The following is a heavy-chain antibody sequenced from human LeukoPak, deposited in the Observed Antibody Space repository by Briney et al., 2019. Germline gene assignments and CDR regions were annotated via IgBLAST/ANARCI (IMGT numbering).Heavy chain of an antibody. V-gene: IGHV3-21*06. Sequence: GGSLTLSCAASGFTFIHYSMNWIRQAPGKGLEWVSSIDRHSSSKNYADSVKGRFVISRDNAKNLLYLEMKSLRAEDTAVYYCASEFRSEGFWGQGTLVSVSS. CDR3: ASEFRSEGF. J-gene: IGHJ4*02. CDR1: GFTFIHYS. CDR2: IDRHSSSK.